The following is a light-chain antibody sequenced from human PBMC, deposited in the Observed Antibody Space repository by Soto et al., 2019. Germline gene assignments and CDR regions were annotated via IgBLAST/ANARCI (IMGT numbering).Light chain of an antibody. V-gene: IGKV1-5*03. CDR1: QSLPSTW. CDR2: KGS. CDR3: QQYAAQSPWT. J-gene: IGKJ1*01. Sequence: QMTQSPSTLSASVGDKVTITCRASQSLPSTWLAWFQQRPGKAPNVLRYKGSTLASGVSSRFSGSGSGTEFTLSISSLQPDDFATYFCQQYAAQSPWTFGQGTRV.